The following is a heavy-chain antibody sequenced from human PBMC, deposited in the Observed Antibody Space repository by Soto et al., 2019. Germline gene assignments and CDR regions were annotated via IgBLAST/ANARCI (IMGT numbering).Heavy chain of an antibody. CDR3: ASFSSTPSAP. CDR1: GFTFSSYT. CDR2: ISSSSSYI. Sequence: EVQLVESGGGLVKPGGSLRLSCAASGFTFSSYTMNWVRQAPGKGLEWVSSISSSSSYIYYADSVKGRFTISRDNAKNSLYLQTNSLRAEDTALYYCASFSSTPSAPWGQGTLVTVSS. V-gene: IGHV3-21*01. J-gene: IGHJ5*02. D-gene: IGHD2-15*01.